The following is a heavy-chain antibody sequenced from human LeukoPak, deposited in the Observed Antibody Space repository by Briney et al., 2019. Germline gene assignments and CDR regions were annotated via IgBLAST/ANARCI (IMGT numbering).Heavy chain of an antibody. CDR2: INPSGGST. CDR1: GYTFTSYY. Sequence: ASVKVSCKASGYTFTSYYMHWVRQAPGQGLEWMGIINPSGGSTSYAQKFQGRVTMTRGTSTSTVYMELSSLRSEDTAVYYCVLIGGYNEFDYWCQGTLVTVTS. V-gene: IGHV1-46*01. D-gene: IGHD5-24*01. CDR3: VLIGGYNEFDY. J-gene: IGHJ4*02.